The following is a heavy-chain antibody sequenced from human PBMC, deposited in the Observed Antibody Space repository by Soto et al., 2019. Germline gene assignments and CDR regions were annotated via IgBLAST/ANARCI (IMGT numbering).Heavy chain of an antibody. J-gene: IGHJ2*01. V-gene: IGHV4-59*08. CDR3: ARHFNCGDDCPFDL. Sequence: KGLEWIGYIYNSGTTNYNPSLKSRVTISADTSKNQFSLKLRSVTAADTAVYDFARHFNCGDDCPFDLWGRGTFVTVSS. CDR2: IYNSGTT. D-gene: IGHD2-21*01.